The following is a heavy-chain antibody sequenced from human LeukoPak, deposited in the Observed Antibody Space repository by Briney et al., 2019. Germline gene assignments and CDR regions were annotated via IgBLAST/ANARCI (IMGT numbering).Heavy chain of an antibody. D-gene: IGHD1-26*01. J-gene: IGHJ5*02. CDR1: GGSISSGGYY. Sequence: SETLSLTCTVSGGSISSGGYYWSWIRQPPGKGLEWVGEVNHSGSTNYNPSLKSRVSISADTSKNQFSLKLSSVTAADTAVYYCAREDDSGDITNDWFDPWGQGTLVTVSS. CDR3: AREDDSGDITNDWFDP. V-gene: IGHV4-30-2*01. CDR2: VNHSGST.